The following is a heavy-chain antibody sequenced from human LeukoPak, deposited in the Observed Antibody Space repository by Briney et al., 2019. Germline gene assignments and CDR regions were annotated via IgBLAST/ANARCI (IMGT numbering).Heavy chain of an antibody. CDR2: ISPSGGSI. CDR3: ARGRGSGTYYLDY. J-gene: IGHJ4*02. Sequence: ASVKVSCKASGYTFTSYYMHWVRQAPGQGLEWMGIISPSGGSITHAQKFRGRLTMTRDMSTSTVYMELSSLRSEDTAVYYCARGRGSGTYYLDYWGQGTLVTVSS. D-gene: IGHD3-10*01. V-gene: IGHV1-46*01. CDR1: GYTFTSYY.